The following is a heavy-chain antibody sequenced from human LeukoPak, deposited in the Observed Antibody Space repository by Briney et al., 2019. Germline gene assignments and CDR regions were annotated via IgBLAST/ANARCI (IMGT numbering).Heavy chain of an antibody. Sequence: ASVKVSCKASGYTFTSYAMNWVRQAPGQGLEWMGWINTNTGNPTYAQGFTGRFVFSLDTSVSTAYLQISSLKAEDTAVYYCARQGIGTIFGVVILDYWGQGTLVTVSS. V-gene: IGHV7-4-1*02. D-gene: IGHD3-3*01. CDR3: ARQGIGTIFGVVILDY. J-gene: IGHJ4*02. CDR1: GYTFTSYA. CDR2: INTNTGNP.